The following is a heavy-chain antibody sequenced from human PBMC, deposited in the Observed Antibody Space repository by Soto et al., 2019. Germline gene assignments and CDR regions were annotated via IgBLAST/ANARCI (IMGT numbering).Heavy chain of an antibody. CDR1: GFSLSNARMG. CDR3: ARTIIQLELPYYFDY. J-gene: IGHJ4*02. V-gene: IGHV2-26*01. D-gene: IGHD1-1*01. Sequence: GSGPTLVNPTETLTLTCTVSGFSLSNARMGVSWIRQPPGKALEWLAHIFSNDEKSYSTSLKSRLTISKDTSKSQVVLTMTNMDPVDTATYYCARTIIQLELPYYFDYWGQGTLVTVSS. CDR2: IFSNDEK.